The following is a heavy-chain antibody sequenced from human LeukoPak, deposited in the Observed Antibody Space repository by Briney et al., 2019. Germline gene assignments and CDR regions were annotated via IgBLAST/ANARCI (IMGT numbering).Heavy chain of an antibody. Sequence: ASVKVSCKASGYTFTGYYMHWVRQAPGQGLAWMAWINPNSGGTNYAQKFQGRVTMTRDTSISTAYMELSRLTSDDTAVYYCARAPLGLPFDYWGQGSLVTVSS. CDR1: GYTFTGYY. CDR2: INPNSGGT. CDR3: ARAPLGLPFDY. V-gene: IGHV1-2*02. J-gene: IGHJ4*02.